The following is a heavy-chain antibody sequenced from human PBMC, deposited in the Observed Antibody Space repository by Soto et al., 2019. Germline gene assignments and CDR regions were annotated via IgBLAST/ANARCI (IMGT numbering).Heavy chain of an antibody. CDR2: TYYRSKWYN. J-gene: IGHJ5*02. CDR3: ARDGGPIAARRTPGGWFDP. V-gene: IGHV6-1*01. CDR1: GDSVSSNSAA. Sequence: KQSQTLSLTCAISGDSVSSNSAAWNWIRQSPSRGLEWLGRTYYRSKWYNDYAVSVKSRITINPDTSKNQFSLQLNSVTPEDTAVYYCARDGGPIAARRTPGGWFDPWGQGTLVTVSS. D-gene: IGHD6-6*01.